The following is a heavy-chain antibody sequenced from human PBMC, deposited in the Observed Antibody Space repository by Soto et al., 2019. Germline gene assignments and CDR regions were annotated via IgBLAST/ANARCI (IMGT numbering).Heavy chain of an antibody. CDR2: IYYSGST. CDR3: ARRYGPGFDY. V-gene: IGHV4-59*08. J-gene: IGHJ4*02. D-gene: IGHD4-17*01. Sequence: QVQLPESGPGLVKPSETLSLTCTVSGGSISSYYWSWIRQPPGKGLEWIGYIYYSGSTNYNPSLKSRVTISVDTSKNQFALKLRSVTAADTAVYYCARRYGPGFDYWGQGTLVTVSS. CDR1: GGSISSYY.